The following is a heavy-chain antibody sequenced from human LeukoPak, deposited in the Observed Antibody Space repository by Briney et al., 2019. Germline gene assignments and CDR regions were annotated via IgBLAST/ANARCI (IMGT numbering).Heavy chain of an antibody. CDR2: INPSGGST. V-gene: IGHV1-46*01. J-gene: IGHJ6*04. Sequence: ASVKVSCKASGYTFTSYYMHWVRQAPGQGLEWMGIINPSGGSTSYAQKFQGRVTMTRDTSTSTVYMELSSLRSEDTAVYYCARDPGIAAAAPYYYYGMGVWGKGTTVTVSS. CDR3: ARDPGIAAAAPYYYYGMGV. CDR1: GYTFTSYY. D-gene: IGHD6-13*01.